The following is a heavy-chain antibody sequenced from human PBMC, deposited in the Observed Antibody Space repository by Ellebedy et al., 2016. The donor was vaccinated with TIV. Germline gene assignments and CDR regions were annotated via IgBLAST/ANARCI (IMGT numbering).Heavy chain of an antibody. D-gene: IGHD6-19*01. CDR2: INQSGRT. CDR3: AEGRSGWYYFDY. CDR1: GGSFSGYY. J-gene: IGHJ4*02. V-gene: IGHV4-34*01. Sequence: SETLSLTCAVYGGSFSGYYWSWIRQPPGKGLEWIGEINQSGRTNYNPSLNTGRVTISVDTSKNQFSLRLSSVTVADTAVYYCAEGRSGWYYFDYWGQGTPVTVSS.